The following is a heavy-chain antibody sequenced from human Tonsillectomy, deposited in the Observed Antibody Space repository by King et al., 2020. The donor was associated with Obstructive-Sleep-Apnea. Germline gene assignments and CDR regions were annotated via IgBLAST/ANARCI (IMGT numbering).Heavy chain of an antibody. Sequence: VQLVESGGGVVQPGRSLRLSCAASGFSFSSYAMHWVRQAPGKGLEWVAVISYDGSDKYYADSVKGRFTISRDNSKNTLSLQMNSLRAEDTAVYYCASGWRGESSPGDYWGQGTLVTVSS. J-gene: IGHJ4*02. CDR3: ASGWRGESSPGDY. CDR2: ISYDGSDK. CDR1: GFSFSSYA. V-gene: IGHV3-30-3*01. D-gene: IGHD3-16*02.